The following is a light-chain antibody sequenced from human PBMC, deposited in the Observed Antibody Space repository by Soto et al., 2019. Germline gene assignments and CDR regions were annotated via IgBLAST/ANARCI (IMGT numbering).Light chain of an antibody. CDR1: QTIGSA. Sequence: EIVLTQSPATLSLSAGERATLSCRASQTIGSAVAWYHQRPGKAPSLLILAASIRVTTTPARFSGSGSGTEFTLTVSSLESEDSAVYFCQQYGDRPRTFGQGTKVDNK. CDR3: QQYGDRPRT. V-gene: IGKV3-15*01. CDR2: AAS. J-gene: IGKJ1*01.